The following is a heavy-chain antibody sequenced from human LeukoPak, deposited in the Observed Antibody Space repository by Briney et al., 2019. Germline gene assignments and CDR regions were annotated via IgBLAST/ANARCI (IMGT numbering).Heavy chain of an antibody. V-gene: IGHV4-30-4*01. J-gene: IGHJ5*02. D-gene: IGHD3-22*01. CDR2: MYYSGSA. CDR1: GGSISSGDYY. CDR3: ARPYYYDSRIDP. Sequence: SETLSLTCTVSGGSISSGDYYWSWIRQPPGKGLEWIAYMYYSGSAYYNPSLKSRVTMSADTSKNQLSLKLCSVTAADTAVYYCARPYYYDSRIDPWGQGILVTVSS.